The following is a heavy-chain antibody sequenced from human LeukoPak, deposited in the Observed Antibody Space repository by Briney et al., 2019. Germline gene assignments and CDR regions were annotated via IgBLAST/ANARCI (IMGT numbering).Heavy chain of an antibody. J-gene: IGHJ3*02. CDR1: GFTFSNYA. CDR2: ISNDGSIE. CDR3: ARDRPGYSSGWYYSTNAFDI. Sequence: GRSLRLSCAASGFTFSNYAVHWVRQAPGKGLQWVAVISNDGSIEYYADSVRGRFTISRDNSKNTLYLQMNSLRPDDTAMYYCARDRPGYSSGWYYSTNAFDIWGQGTMVTVSS. D-gene: IGHD6-19*01. V-gene: IGHV3-30-3*01.